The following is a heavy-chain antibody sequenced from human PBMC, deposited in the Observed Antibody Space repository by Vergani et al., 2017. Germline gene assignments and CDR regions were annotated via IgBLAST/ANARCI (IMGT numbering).Heavy chain of an antibody. CDR2: IIPIFGTA. V-gene: IGHV1-69*01. J-gene: IGHJ5*02. D-gene: IGHD2-2*01. CDR3: ARERRSGSTSPWGFDP. Sequence: QVQLVQSGAEVKKPGSSVKVSCKASVGTFSSYAISWVRQAPGQGLEWMGGIIPIFGTANYAQKFQGRVTITADESTSTAYMELSSLRSEDTAVYYCARERRSGSTSPWGFDPWGQGTLVTVSS. CDR1: VGTFSSYA.